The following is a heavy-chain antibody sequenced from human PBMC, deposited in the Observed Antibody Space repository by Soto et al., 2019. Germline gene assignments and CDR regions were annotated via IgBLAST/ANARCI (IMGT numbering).Heavy chain of an antibody. CDR3: ARLHSGTARPDY. D-gene: IGHD6-19*01. Sequence: PGESLKISCKASGYTYTNYWLGWARQMPGKGLEWMGILYPGDSDTRYSPSFEGQVTISADKSITTAYLQWSSLRASDTAMYYCARLHSGTARPDYWGQGTQVTVSS. CDR2: LYPGDSDT. J-gene: IGHJ4*02. CDR1: GYTYTNYW. V-gene: IGHV5-51*01.